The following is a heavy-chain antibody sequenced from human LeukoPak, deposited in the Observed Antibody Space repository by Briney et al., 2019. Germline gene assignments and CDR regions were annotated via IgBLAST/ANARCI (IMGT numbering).Heavy chain of an antibody. V-gene: IGHV1-2*02. CDR1: GYTFTGYY. Sequence: GASVKVSCKASGYTFTGYYMHWVRQAPGQGLEWMGWINPNSGGTNYAQKFQGRVTMTRDTSISTAYMELSRLRSDDTAVYYCARVTQWFGETQGDPWGQGTLVTVSS. D-gene: IGHD3-10*01. CDR2: INPNSGGT. J-gene: IGHJ5*02. CDR3: ARVTQWFGETQGDP.